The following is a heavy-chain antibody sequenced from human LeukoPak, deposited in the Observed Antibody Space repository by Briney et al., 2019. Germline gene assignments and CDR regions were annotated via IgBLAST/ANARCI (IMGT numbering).Heavy chain of an antibody. J-gene: IGHJ4*02. CDR3: ARGVEGRIAAAGAGEGY. Sequence: ASVKVSCKASGYTFTIYGISWVRQAPGQGLEWMGWISPYNDNTEYAQKFQGRVTMTTDTSTSTAYMELRSLRSDDTAVYYCARGVEGRIAAAGAGEGYWGQGTLVTVSS. D-gene: IGHD6-13*01. V-gene: IGHV1-18*01. CDR1: GYTFTIYG. CDR2: ISPYNDNT.